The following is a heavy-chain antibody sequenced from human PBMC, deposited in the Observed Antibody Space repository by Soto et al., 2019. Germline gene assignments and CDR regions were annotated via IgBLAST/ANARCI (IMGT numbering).Heavy chain of an antibody. CDR2: IIPIFGTA. D-gene: IGHD3-22*01. CDR1: GGAFSSYA. Sequence: SVKVSCKASGGAFSSYAISWVRQAPGQGLEWMGGIIPIFGTANYAQKFQGRVTITADESTSTAYMELSSLRSEDTAVYYCARSEYYYDSSSGYRPDVRFDYWGQGTLVTVSS. V-gene: IGHV1-69*13. J-gene: IGHJ4*02. CDR3: ARSEYYYDSSSGYRPDVRFDY.